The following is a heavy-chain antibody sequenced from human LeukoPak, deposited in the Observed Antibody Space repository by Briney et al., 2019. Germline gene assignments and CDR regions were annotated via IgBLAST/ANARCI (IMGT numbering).Heavy chain of an antibody. J-gene: IGHJ4*02. D-gene: IGHD3-9*01. Sequence: GGSLRLSCAASGFTFSSYAMSWVRQAPGKGLEWVSAISGSGGSTYYADSVKGRFTISRDNSKNTLYLQMNSLRAEDTAVYYCARGRGTGTYYDILTGYSDWGQGTLVTVSS. CDR1: GFTFSSYA. CDR3: ARGRGTGTYYDILTGYSD. CDR2: ISGSGGST. V-gene: IGHV3-23*01.